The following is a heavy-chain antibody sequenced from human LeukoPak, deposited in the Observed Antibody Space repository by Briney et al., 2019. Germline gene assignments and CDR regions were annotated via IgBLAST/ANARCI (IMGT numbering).Heavy chain of an antibody. D-gene: IGHD6-13*01. J-gene: IGHJ4*02. CDR2: VWNDGTKK. CDR1: GFTFSSYG. Sequence: GGSLRLSCEASGFTFSSYGMHWVRQAPGKGLEWVAVVWNDGTKKYYADSVKGRFTISRDKSKNTLYLQMNSLRAEDTAVYYCARARGAAGTGPTDYWGRGTLVTVSS. CDR3: ARARGAAGTGPTDY. V-gene: IGHV3-33*01.